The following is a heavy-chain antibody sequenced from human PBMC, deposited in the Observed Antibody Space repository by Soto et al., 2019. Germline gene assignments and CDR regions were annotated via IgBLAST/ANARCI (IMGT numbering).Heavy chain of an antibody. Sequence: ASVKVSCKASGYTFTNYGISWVRQAPGQGLEWMGWISAYNGNTNYVQKLQGRVSMTTDTSTSTTYMELRTLRSDDTAVYYCGRAGGDFPRAVDYWGQGTLVTVSS. CDR2: ISAYNGNT. D-gene: IGHD4-17*01. V-gene: IGHV1-18*01. CDR3: GRAGGDFPRAVDY. CDR1: GYTFTNYG. J-gene: IGHJ4*02.